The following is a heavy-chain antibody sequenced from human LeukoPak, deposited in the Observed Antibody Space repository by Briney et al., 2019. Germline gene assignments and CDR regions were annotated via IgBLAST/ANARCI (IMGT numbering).Heavy chain of an antibody. Sequence: SVKVSCKASGGTFSSYAIIWVRQAPGQGLEWMGRIIPILGIANYAQKFQGRVTITADKSTSTAYMELSSLRSEDTAVYYCARARIAVAGSFDYWGQGTLVTVSS. CDR1: GGTFSSYA. J-gene: IGHJ4*02. CDR2: IIPILGIA. CDR3: ARARIAVAGSFDY. D-gene: IGHD6-19*01. V-gene: IGHV1-69*04.